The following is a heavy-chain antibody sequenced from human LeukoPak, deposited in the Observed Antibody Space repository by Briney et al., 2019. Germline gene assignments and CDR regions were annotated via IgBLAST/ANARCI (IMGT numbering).Heavy chain of an antibody. CDR2: MNPNSGYT. CDR1: GYPFTSYD. CDR3: ARDSYYYDSSGSTDFDS. Sequence: ASVKVSCKASGYPFTSYDINWVRQATGQGLEWMGWMNPNSGYTGFAQKFQGRLTMTRSTSIGTAYMELSGLRSEDTAVYYCARDSYYYDSSGSTDFDSWGQGTLVTVSS. J-gene: IGHJ4*02. D-gene: IGHD3-22*01. V-gene: IGHV1-8*01.